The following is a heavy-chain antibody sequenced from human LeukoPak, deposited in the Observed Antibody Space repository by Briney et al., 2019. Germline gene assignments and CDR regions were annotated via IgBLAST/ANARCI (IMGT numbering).Heavy chain of an antibody. Sequence: PSETLSLTCTVSGGSLSSGSYYWSWIRQPAGKGLEWLGRIYTSGSTNYNPSLKSRVTISVDTSKNQFSLKLSSVTAADTAVYYCARERRDGYNYLNWFDPWGQGTLVTVSS. D-gene: IGHD5-24*01. CDR1: GGSLSSGSYY. CDR2: IYTSGST. V-gene: IGHV4-61*02. CDR3: ARERRDGYNYLNWFDP. J-gene: IGHJ5*02.